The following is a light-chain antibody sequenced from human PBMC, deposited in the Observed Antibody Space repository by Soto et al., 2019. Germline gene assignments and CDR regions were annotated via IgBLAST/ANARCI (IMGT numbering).Light chain of an antibody. CDR1: QSISSG. V-gene: IGKV1-5*03. CDR2: KAS. CDR3: QQYNSYPWT. Sequence: DIQMTQSPSTLSASVGDRVTITCRASQSISSGLAWYQQKPGKAPKLLIYKASSLESGVPSRFSGSGSGTEFTLTISSLQPDDFATYYCQQYNSYPWTFGKGTKVEIK. J-gene: IGKJ1*01.